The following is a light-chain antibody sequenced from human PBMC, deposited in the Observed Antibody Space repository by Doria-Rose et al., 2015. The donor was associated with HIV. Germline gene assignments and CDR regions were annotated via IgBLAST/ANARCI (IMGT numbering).Light chain of an antibody. CDR2: DGS. CDR1: QRFSSTY. V-gene: IGKV3-20*01. CDR3: HQYGTSWT. Sequence: EIVFTQSPGTLSLSPGGRATLSCRASQRFSSTYLAWYQQKPGQAPSLLIYDGSTRATGIPDRFSASGSGTDFTRTINRLEPEDFALYYCHQYGTSWTFGQGAKAEI. J-gene: IGKJ1*01.